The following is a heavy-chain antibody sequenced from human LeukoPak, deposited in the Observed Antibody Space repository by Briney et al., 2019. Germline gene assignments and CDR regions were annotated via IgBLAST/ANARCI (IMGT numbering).Heavy chain of an antibody. CDR1: GYTFTGYY. J-gene: IGHJ4*02. CDR2: INPNSGGT. V-gene: IGHV1-2*02. D-gene: IGHD3-10*01. Sequence: ASVKVSCKASGYTFTGYYMHWVRQAPGQGLEWMGWINPNSGGTNYAQEFQGRVTMTRDTSISTAYMELSRLRSDDTAVYYCARAVGTGSGSYYYFDYWGQGTLVTVSS. CDR3: ARAVGTGSGSYYYFDY.